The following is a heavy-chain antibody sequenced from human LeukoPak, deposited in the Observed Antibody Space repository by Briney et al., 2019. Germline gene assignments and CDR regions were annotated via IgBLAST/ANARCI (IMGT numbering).Heavy chain of an antibody. CDR1: GFTFSGYS. Sequence: GGSLRLSCAASGFTFSGYSMSWVRQAPGKGLEWVSSISSGSTYIYYADSMKGRFTFSRDNAKNSLYLQMNSLRAEDTAVYYCARARSGSYAGIDYWGQGTLVTVSS. J-gene: IGHJ4*02. CDR3: ARARSGSYAGIDY. V-gene: IGHV3-21*01. CDR2: ISSGSTYI. D-gene: IGHD1-26*01.